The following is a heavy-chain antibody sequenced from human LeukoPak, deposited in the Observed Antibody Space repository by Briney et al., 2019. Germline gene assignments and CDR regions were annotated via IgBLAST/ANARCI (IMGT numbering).Heavy chain of an antibody. J-gene: IGHJ5*02. V-gene: IGHV1-69*05. CDR1: GGTFSSYA. Sequence: SVKVSCKASGGTFSSYAISWVRQAPGQGLEWMGRIIPIFGTANYAQKFQGRVTITTDESTSTAYMELSSLRSEDTAVYYCARVPDSSAWTFDPWGQRTLVTVSS. D-gene: IGHD3-22*01. CDR3: ARVPDSSAWTFDP. CDR2: IIPIFGTA.